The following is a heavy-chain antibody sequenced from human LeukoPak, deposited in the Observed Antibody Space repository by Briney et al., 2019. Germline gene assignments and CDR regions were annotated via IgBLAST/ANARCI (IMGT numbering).Heavy chain of an antibody. CDR3: ARETYGDYVLDY. J-gene: IGHJ4*02. CDR2: ISAYNGKK. CDR1: GYTFTSYG. D-gene: IGHD4-17*01. Sequence: GASVKASSKASGYTFTSYGISWVRQAPGQGLEGMGWISAYNGKKNYAQKLQGRVTMTTDTSTSTAYMELRSLRSDDAAVYYCARETYGDYVLDYWGQGTLVTVSS. V-gene: IGHV1-18*04.